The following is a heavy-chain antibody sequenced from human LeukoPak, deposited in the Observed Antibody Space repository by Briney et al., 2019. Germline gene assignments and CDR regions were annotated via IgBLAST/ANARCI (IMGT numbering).Heavy chain of an antibody. J-gene: IGHJ4*02. CDR3: ARDEHFWFGESYLDY. Sequence: GGSLRLSCAASGFTFNSYWMSWVRQAPGKGLEWVGNIKQDGSAQYYGDSVMGRFTISRDNAKNSLYLQMNSLRAEDTAVYYCARDEHFWFGESYLDYWGQGTLVTVSS. CDR2: IKQDGSAQ. D-gene: IGHD3-10*01. V-gene: IGHV3-7*01. CDR1: GFTFNSYW.